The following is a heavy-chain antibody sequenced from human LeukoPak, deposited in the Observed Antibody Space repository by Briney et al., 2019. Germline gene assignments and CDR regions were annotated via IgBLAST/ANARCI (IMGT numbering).Heavy chain of an antibody. D-gene: IGHD1-26*01. J-gene: IGHJ3*02. CDR3: TTQGGSYFRGAFDI. Sequence: KSGGSLRLSCAASGFTFSNAWMSWVRQAPGKGLEWVGRIKSKTDGGTTDYAAPVKGRFTISRDDSKSTLYLQMNSLKTEDTAVYYCTTQGGSYFRGAFDIWGQGTMVTVSS. CDR1: GFTFSNAW. V-gene: IGHV3-15*01. CDR2: IKSKTDGGTT.